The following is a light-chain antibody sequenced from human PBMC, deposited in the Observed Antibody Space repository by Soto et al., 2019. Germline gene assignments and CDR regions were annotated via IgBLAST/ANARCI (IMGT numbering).Light chain of an antibody. CDR1: SSDVGGYNY. CDR3: SSYTSSSTYVL. Sequence: QSALTQPASVSGSPGQSITISCTGTSSDVGGYNYVSWYQQHPAKAPKLMIYEVSNRPSGVSNRFSGSKSGNTASLTISGLQPEDEADYYCSSYTSSSTYVLFGGGTKLTVL. CDR2: EVS. J-gene: IGLJ2*01. V-gene: IGLV2-14*01.